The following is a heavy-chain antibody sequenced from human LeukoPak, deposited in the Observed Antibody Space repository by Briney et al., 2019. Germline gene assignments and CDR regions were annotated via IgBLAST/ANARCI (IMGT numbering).Heavy chain of an antibody. CDR3: TTILFY. V-gene: IGHV3-7*03. Sequence: GGSLRLSCAASGFTFSMSWMTWVRQAPGKGLEWVASINGDTSEIHYVDSVKGRFTISRDNTKDSPYLQMNSLKTEDTAVYYCTTILFYWGQGTLVTVSS. D-gene: IGHD2/OR15-2a*01. CDR2: INGDTSEI. J-gene: IGHJ4*02. CDR1: GFTFSMSW.